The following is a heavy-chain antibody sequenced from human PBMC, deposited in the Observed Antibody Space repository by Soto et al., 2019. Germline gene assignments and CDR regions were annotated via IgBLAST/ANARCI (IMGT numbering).Heavy chain of an antibody. V-gene: IGHV1-18*01. CDR1: GYTFTSYG. CDR3: ARVKTKSTYCSGGSCYPLYYYYYYMDV. J-gene: IGHJ6*03. D-gene: IGHD2-15*01. Sequence: ASVKVSCKASGYTFTSYGISWVRQAPGQGLEWMGWISAYNGNTNYAQKLQGRVTMTTDTSTSTAYMELRSLRSDDTAVYYCARVKTKSTYCSGGSCYPLYYYYYYMDVWGKGTTVTVSS. CDR2: ISAYNGNT.